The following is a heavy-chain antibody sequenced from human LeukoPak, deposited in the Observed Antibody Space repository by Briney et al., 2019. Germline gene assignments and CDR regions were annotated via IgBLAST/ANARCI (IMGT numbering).Heavy chain of an antibody. V-gene: IGHV3-23*01. Sequence: GGSLRLSCAASGFTFSSYGMSWVRQPPGKGLEWVSIISGSGGSTSYADSVKGRFTISRDISKNTLYLQMNSLRAEDTAVYYCAKDSITDFDYWGQGTLVTVSS. D-gene: IGHD3-16*01. J-gene: IGHJ4*02. CDR1: GFTFSSYG. CDR2: ISGSGGST. CDR3: AKDSITDFDY.